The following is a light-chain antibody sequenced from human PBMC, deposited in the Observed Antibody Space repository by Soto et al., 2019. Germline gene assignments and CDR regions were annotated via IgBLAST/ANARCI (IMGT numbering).Light chain of an antibody. J-gene: IGLJ2*01. Sequence: QSALTQPPSASGSPGQSVTISCTGTSSDVGGYNYVSWYQQHPGKAPKLMIYEVSKRPSGVPDRFSGSKSGNTASLTVSGLQAEDEADYYCSSYAGSPVIFGGGTKLTV. CDR2: EVS. CDR1: SSDVGGYNY. CDR3: SSYAGSPVI. V-gene: IGLV2-8*01.